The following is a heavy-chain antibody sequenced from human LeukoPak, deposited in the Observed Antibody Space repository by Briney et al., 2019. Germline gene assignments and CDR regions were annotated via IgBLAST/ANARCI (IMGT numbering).Heavy chain of an antibody. CDR2: ISAYNGNT. V-gene: IGHV1-18*01. CDR3: ARGGSSSWRWFDP. J-gene: IGHJ5*02. D-gene: IGHD6-13*01. CDR1: GYTFTSYG. Sequence: GASMKVSCKASGYTFTSYGISWVRQAPGQGLEWMGWISAYNGNTNYAQKFQGRVTMTRDTSTSTVYMELSSLRSEDTAVYYCARGGSSSWRWFDPWGQGTLVTVSS.